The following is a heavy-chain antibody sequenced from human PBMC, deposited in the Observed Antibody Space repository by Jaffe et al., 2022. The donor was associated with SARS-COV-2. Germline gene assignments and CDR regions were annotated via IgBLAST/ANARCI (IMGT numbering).Heavy chain of an antibody. V-gene: IGHV3-33*01. CDR2: ISYDGNNE. CDR1: GFTFSNYG. D-gene: IGHD5-12*01. Sequence: QVQLMESGGGVVQPGRSLRLSCAASGFTFSNYGMHWVRQAPGKGLEWVAVISYDGNNEYYADSVKGRFTISKDISRNTVHLQMNGLRAEDTAVYYCARDGNIVTASKWYFDHWGQGTQVTVSS. J-gene: IGHJ4*02. CDR3: ARDGNIVTASKWYFDH.